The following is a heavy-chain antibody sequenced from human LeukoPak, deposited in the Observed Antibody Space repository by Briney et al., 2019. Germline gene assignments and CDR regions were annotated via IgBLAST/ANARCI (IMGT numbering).Heavy chain of an antibody. D-gene: IGHD5-18*01. CDR2: ISWNSAII. CDR3: AKADTAMITLMAFDI. J-gene: IGHJ3*02. Sequence: GGSLRLSCAASGFTFGDYAIHWVRQAPGKGLEWVSGISWNSAIIGYADSVKGRFTISRDNAKNSLYLQMNSLRAEDTAFYYCAKADTAMITLMAFDIWGQGTMVTVSS. CDR1: GFTFGDYA. V-gene: IGHV3-9*01.